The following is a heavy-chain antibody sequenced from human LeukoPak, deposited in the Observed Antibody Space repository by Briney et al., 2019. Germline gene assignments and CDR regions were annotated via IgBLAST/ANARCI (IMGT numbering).Heavy chain of an antibody. D-gene: IGHD3-3*01. CDR1: GFTFSSYS. CDR2: IYSGGST. CDR3: ARGYDFWSGYLDY. J-gene: IGHJ4*02. Sequence: GGSLRLSCAASGFTFSSYSMNWVRQAPGKGLEWVSVIYSGGSTYYADSVKGRFTISRDNSKNTLYLQMNSLRAEDTAVYYCARGYDFWSGYLDYWGQGTLVTVSS. V-gene: IGHV3-53*01.